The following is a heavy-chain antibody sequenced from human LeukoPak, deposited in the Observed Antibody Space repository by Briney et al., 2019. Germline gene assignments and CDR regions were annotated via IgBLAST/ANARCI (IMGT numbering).Heavy chain of an antibody. D-gene: IGHD3-22*01. CDR3: ATLGFSSGYYYYFDH. Sequence: KTSETLSFTCTVSGGSISSSSYYWGWIRQPPGKGLEWIGSIYYSGSTYYNPSLKSRVTISVDTSKNQFSLKLSSVTAADTAVYYCATLGFSSGYYYYFDHWGQGTLVTVSS. CDR2: IYYSGST. CDR1: GGSISSSSYY. V-gene: IGHV4-39*07. J-gene: IGHJ4*02.